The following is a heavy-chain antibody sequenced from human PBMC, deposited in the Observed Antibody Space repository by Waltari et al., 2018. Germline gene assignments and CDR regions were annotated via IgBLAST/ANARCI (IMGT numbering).Heavy chain of an antibody. V-gene: IGHV4-59*08. CDR2: IYGGSGST. Sequence: QVQLQESGPGLVKPSETLSLTCAVSGGSISGYYWSWIRQAPGKGLEWIGYIYGGSGSTSYNPSLKSGVTISIDTSKNQVSLKLSSVTAADTVVYYCARHGLFRVAAHFDYWGQGVLVTVSS. D-gene: IGHD6-13*01. CDR1: GGSISGYY. J-gene: IGHJ4*02. CDR3: ARHGLFRVAAHFDY.